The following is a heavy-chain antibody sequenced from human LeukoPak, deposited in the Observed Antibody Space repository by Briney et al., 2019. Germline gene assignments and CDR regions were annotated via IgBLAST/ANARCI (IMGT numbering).Heavy chain of an antibody. CDR3: ARDVPLPAYYYYMDV. CDR2: IYYSGGT. CDR1: GGSISSYY. V-gene: IGHV4-59*01. J-gene: IGHJ6*03. Sequence: SETLSLTCTVSGGSISSYYWSWIRQPPGKGLEWIGYIYYSGGTNYNPSLKIRVTISVDTSTNRFSLKLSSVTAADTAVYYCARDVPLPAYYYYMDVWGKGTTVTVSS. D-gene: IGHD6-6*01.